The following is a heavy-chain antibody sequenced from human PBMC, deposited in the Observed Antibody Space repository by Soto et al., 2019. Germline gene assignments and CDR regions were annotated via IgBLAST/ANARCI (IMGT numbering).Heavy chain of an antibody. V-gene: IGHV4-34*01. CDR2: ITHGGST. CDR1: SGSFSGYY. D-gene: IGHD3-22*01. J-gene: IGHJ4*02. CDR3: ARGRLFLTPSGLAITSFDY. Sequence: QVQLQQWGAGLLKPSETLSLTCAVYSGSFSGYYYSWIRQPPGKGLECIGEITHGGSTTYSPSLKSRVTMSLDTYKNQFSLKMTSVTAADTAVYYCARGRLFLTPSGLAITSFDYGGQGSLVSVSS.